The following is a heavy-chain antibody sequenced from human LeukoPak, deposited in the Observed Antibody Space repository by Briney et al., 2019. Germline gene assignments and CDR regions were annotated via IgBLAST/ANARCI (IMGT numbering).Heavy chain of an antibody. CDR2: ISYDGSNK. Sequence: GGSLRLSCAASGFTFSSYAMHWVRQAPGKGLEWVAVISYDGSNKYYADFVKGRFTISRDNSKNTLYLQMNSLRAEDTAVYYCARLDFWSGYTFDYWGQGTLVTVSS. J-gene: IGHJ4*02. V-gene: IGHV3-30*14. CDR1: GFTFSSYA. CDR3: ARLDFWSGYTFDY. D-gene: IGHD3-3*01.